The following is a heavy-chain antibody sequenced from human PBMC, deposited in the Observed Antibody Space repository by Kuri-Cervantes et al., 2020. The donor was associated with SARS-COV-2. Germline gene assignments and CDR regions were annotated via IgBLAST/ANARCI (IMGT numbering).Heavy chain of an antibody. D-gene: IGHD5-18*01. V-gene: IGHV4-39*02. CDR2: IYFSGST. CDR1: GGSISSSGHY. J-gene: IGHJ4*02. CDR3: ARDVVHTYGWRAFDY. Sequence: ESLKISCGVSGGSISSSGHYWGWVRQPPGKGLEWIGSIYFSGSTYYTPSLKSRVTISVDTSKNQFSLKLTSVTAADTAVYYCARDVVHTYGWRAFDYWGQGSLVTVSS.